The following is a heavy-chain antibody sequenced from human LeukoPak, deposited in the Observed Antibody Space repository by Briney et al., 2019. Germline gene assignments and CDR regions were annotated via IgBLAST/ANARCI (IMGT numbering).Heavy chain of an antibody. V-gene: IGHV3-30*01. D-gene: IGHD3-10*01. Sequence: GGSLRLSCAASGFTFSSYAMHWVRQAPGKGLEWVAVISYDGSNKYYADTVKGRFTISRDNSKNTLYLQMNSLRAEDTAVYDCARDPITMVRGVIITRGYYFDYWGQGTLVTVSS. CDR1: GFTFSSYA. CDR3: ARDPITMVRGVIITRGYYFDY. CDR2: ISYDGSNK. J-gene: IGHJ4*02.